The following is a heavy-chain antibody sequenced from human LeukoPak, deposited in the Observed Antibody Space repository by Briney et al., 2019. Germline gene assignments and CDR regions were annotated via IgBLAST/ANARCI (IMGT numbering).Heavy chain of an antibody. V-gene: IGHV3-74*01. CDR1: GNYW. J-gene: IGHJ4*02. CDR3: VSFYETY. D-gene: IGHD2-2*01. CDR2: INSDGSWT. Sequence: GGSLRLSCAASGNYWMHWVRQAPGKGLVWVSHINSDGSWTSYADPVKGRFTISKDNAKNTVYLQMNNLRAEDTAVYYCVSFYETYWGRGTLVTVSS.